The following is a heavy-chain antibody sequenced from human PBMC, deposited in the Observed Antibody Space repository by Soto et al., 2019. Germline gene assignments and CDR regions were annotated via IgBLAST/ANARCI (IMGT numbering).Heavy chain of an antibody. Sequence: SGPTLVNHTQTLTLTCTFSGFSFSTAGEAVGWIRQPPGGALEWLALVYWNDDKRFSPSLKTRLTITGDTSKNQVVLSLTNVDTCDTATYFCAHRDCGYDTRSFDFWG. CDR2: VYWNDDK. D-gene: IGHD5-18*01. V-gene: IGHV2-5*01. CDR1: GFSFSTAGEA. J-gene: IGHJ5*01. CDR3: AHRDCGYDTRSFDF.